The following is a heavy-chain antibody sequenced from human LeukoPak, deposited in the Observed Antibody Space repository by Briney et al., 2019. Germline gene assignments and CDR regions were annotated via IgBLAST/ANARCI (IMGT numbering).Heavy chain of an antibody. J-gene: IGHJ4*02. CDR1: GFTFSTYT. V-gene: IGHV3-21*01. D-gene: IGHD5-24*01. Sequence: GGSLRLSCAASGFTFSTYTMNWVSQAQGKGLEWVSTISSSSSYIYYGDSVKGRFTISRDNAKNSLYLQMNSLRAEDTAVYYCAAINIAQLPIRVYWGQGTLVTVSS. CDR2: ISSSSSYI. CDR3: AAINIAQLPIRVY.